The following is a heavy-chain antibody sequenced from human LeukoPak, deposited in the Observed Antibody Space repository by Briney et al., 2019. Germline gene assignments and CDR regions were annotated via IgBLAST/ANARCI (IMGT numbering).Heavy chain of an antibody. Sequence: ASVKVSCKASGYSFTAHYMHWVRQAPGQGLEWVGIINPTGGSTKYAQKFQGRVTMTRDTSISTAYMELSRLRSDDTAVYYCARDRRPVATITHYYGMDVWGQGTTVTVSS. CDR3: ARDRRPVATITHYYGMDV. CDR2: INPTGGST. J-gene: IGHJ6*02. CDR1: GYSFTAHY. D-gene: IGHD5-12*01. V-gene: IGHV1-46*01.